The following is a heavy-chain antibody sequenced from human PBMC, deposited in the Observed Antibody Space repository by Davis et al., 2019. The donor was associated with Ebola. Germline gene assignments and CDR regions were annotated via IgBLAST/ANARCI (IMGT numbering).Heavy chain of an antibody. D-gene: IGHD3-22*01. V-gene: IGHV3-23*01. J-gene: IGHJ6*02. Sequence: PGGSLRLSCEASGFTFSSYALVWVRQAPGKGLEAFSSISGLGDATYYLPSVQGRFTISRDNSRSTLYLQMHSLRAEDTAVYYCAKIICDSASCPYYWYGMDVWGQGTTVTVSS. CDR2: ISGLGDAT. CDR1: GFTFSSYA. CDR3: AKIICDSASCPYYWYGMDV.